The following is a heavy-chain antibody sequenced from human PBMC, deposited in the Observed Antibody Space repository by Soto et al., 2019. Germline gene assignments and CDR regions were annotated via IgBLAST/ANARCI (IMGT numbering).Heavy chain of an antibody. CDR3: ARRAVGATTGYFDY. CDR2: IYYSGST. CDR1: GYSISSSNW. Sequence: PSETLSLTCAVSGYSISSSNWWGWIRQPPGKGLEWIGYIYYSGSTYYNPSLKSRVTMSVDTSKNQFSLKLSSVTAVDTAVYYCARRAVGATTGYFDYWGQGTLVTVSS. V-gene: IGHV4-28*01. D-gene: IGHD1-26*01. J-gene: IGHJ4*02.